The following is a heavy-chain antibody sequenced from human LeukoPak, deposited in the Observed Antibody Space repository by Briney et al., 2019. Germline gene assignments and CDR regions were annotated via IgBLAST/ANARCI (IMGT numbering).Heavy chain of an antibody. V-gene: IGHV3-48*03. CDR3: AREGKYYYDSSADY. CDR2: ISSSGSTI. Sequence: GXXLXLSCAASGFTFSSYEMNWVRQAPGKGLEWVSYISSSGSTIYYADSVKGRFTISRDNAKNSLYLQMNSLRAEDTAVYYCAREGKYYYDSSADYWGQGTLVTVSS. J-gene: IGHJ4*02. D-gene: IGHD3-22*01. CDR1: GFTFSSYE.